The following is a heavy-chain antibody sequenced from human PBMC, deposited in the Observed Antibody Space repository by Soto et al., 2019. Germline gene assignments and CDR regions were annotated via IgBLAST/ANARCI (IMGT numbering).Heavy chain of an antibody. J-gene: IGHJ4*02. V-gene: IGHV4-61*01. CDR3: ARDSTAFLFDY. D-gene: IGHD2-2*01. Sequence: QVQLQESGPGRVKPSETLSLTCSVSGGSVRSGSFYWSWIRHPPGKGLEWIGYIYYSGRTSYNPSLQNRVTISIDTSKNQFSLNLTSVTAADTAVYYCARDSTAFLFDYWGQGALVTVSS. CDR1: GGSVRSGSFY. CDR2: IYYSGRT.